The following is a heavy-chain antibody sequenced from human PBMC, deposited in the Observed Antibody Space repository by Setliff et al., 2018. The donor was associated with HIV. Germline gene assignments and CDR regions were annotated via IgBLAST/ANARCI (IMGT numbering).Heavy chain of an antibody. Sequence: ASVKVSCKTSGYKFSINVINWERQAPGQGLEWMGWVSGYDSHANYAQKLQGRVTMTSDRSTTTAYMELKNLTSDDTAVYYCARGPAGESYGMDVWGQGTTVTVSS. D-gene: IGHD3-10*01. V-gene: IGHV1-18*01. J-gene: IGHJ6*02. CDR1: GYKFSINV. CDR3: ARGPAGESYGMDV. CDR2: VSGYDSHA.